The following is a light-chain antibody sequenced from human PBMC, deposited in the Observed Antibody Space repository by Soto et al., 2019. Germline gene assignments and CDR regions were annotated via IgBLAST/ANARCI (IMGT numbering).Light chain of an antibody. CDR1: QSVSSN. CDR3: QQYGSSSWT. CDR2: GAS. V-gene: IGKV3-20*01. Sequence: EIVMTQSPATLSVSPGERATLSCRASQSVSSNLAWYQQKPGQAPRLLIYGASSRATGIPDTFSGSGSGTEFTLTISRLEPEDFAVYYCQQYGSSSWTFGQGTKV. J-gene: IGKJ1*01.